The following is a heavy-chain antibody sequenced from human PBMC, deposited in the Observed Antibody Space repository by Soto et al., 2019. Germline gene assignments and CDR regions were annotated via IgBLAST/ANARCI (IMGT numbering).Heavy chain of an antibody. Sequence: QITLKESGPTLVKPTQTLTLTCTVSGFSLRTSGVGVGWFRQPPGKALEWLALIYRDDDKRYRPSLKSRLTITKDNSKNQVVLTMTNMDPVDTATYYCAHTAASGAYWDMFNYWGQGTLVTVSS. V-gene: IGHV2-5*02. CDR2: IYRDDDK. J-gene: IGHJ4*02. D-gene: IGHD1-26*01. CDR3: AHTAASGAYWDMFNY. CDR1: GFSLRTSGVG.